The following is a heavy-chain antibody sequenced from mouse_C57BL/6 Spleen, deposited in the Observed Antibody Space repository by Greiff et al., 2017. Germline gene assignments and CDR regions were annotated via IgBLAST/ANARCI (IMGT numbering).Heavy chain of an antibody. V-gene: IGHV1-72*01. Sequence: VQLQQPGAELVKPGASVKLSCKASGYTFTSYWMHWVKQRPGRGLEWIGRIYPNSGGTKYNEKFKGKATLTVDTPSSPAYMQLSSLTSEDSAVYYSARGGTTVVGDAMDYWGQGASVTVSS. CDR1: GYTFTSYW. CDR3: ARGGTTVVGDAMDY. D-gene: IGHD1-1*01. J-gene: IGHJ4*01. CDR2: IYPNSGGT.